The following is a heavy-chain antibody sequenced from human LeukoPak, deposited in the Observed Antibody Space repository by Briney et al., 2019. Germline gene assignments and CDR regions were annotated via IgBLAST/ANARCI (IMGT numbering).Heavy chain of an antibody. CDR2: ISAYNGNT. CDR3: ARREWRVDAFDI. V-gene: IGHV1-18*01. J-gene: IGHJ3*02. Sequence: ASVTVSCKASGYTFSTYGVSWVRQAPGQGLEWMGWISAYNGNTYYAQKLQGRVTMTTDTSTSTAYMELSSLRSEDTAVYYCARREWRVDAFDIWGQGTTVTVSS. CDR1: GYTFSTYG. D-gene: IGHD2-8*01.